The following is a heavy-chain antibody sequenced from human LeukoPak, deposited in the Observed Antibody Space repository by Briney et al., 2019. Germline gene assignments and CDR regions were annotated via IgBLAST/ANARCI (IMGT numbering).Heavy chain of an antibody. D-gene: IGHD1-7*01. Sequence: GGSLRLSCAASGFTLSTYNMKWVRQAPRKGLEWVSSISTSSSYIYYADSVKGRFTISRDNARNSLYLQMNSLRAEDTAVYYCARDRDWNSGFDYWGQGTLVFVSS. CDR1: GFTLSTYN. CDR2: ISTSSSYI. V-gene: IGHV3-21*01. J-gene: IGHJ4*02. CDR3: ARDRDWNSGFDY.